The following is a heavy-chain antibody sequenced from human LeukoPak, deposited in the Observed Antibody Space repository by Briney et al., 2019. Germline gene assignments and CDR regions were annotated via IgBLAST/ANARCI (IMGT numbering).Heavy chain of an antibody. CDR3: AREEWFGGFGGYMDV. Sequence: SETLSLTCTVSGGSISSGSYYWSWIRQPAGKGLEWIGRIYTSGSTNYNPSLKSRVTISVDTSKNQFSLKLSSVTAADTAVYYCAREEWFGGFGGYMDVWGKGTTVTISS. V-gene: IGHV4-61*02. J-gene: IGHJ6*03. CDR1: GGSISSGSYY. D-gene: IGHD3-10*01. CDR2: IYTSGST.